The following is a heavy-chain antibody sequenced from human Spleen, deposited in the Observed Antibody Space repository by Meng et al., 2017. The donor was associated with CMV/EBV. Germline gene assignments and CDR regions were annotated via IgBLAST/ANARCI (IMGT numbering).Heavy chain of an antibody. D-gene: IGHD3-22*01. J-gene: IGHJ4*02. Sequence: GESLKIYCAASGFTFSNAWMSWVRQAPGKGLEWVGRIKSKTDGGTTDYAAPVKGRFTISRDDSKNTLYLQMNSLKTGDTAVYYCTTDPKYYYDSSGLGQVIYWGQGTLVTVSS. CDR2: IKSKTDGGTT. CDR3: TTDPKYYYDSSGLGQVIY. CDR1: GFTFSNAW. V-gene: IGHV3-15*01.